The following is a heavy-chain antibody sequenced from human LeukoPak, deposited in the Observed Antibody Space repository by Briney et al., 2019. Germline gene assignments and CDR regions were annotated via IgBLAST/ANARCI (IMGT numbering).Heavy chain of an antibody. V-gene: IGHV3-74*01. CDR1: GFTFSSYW. D-gene: IGHD4-17*01. CDR2: INSDGSST. CDR3: ACRLRSGAFDI. J-gene: IGHJ3*02. Sequence: RGSLRLSCAASGFTFSSYWMHWVRQAPGKGLVWVSRINSDGSSTSYADSVKGRFTISRDNAKNTLYLQMNSLRAEDTAVYYCACRLRSGAFDIWGQGTMVTVSS.